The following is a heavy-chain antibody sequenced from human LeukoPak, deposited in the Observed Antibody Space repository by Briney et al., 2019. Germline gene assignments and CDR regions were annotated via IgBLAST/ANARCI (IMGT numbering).Heavy chain of an antibody. V-gene: IGHV3-74*01. J-gene: IGHJ4*02. D-gene: IGHD5-12*01. CDR1: GFTFSSYW. Sequence: GGSLRLSCAASGFTFSSYWMHWVRQARGKWLVWVSRINSDGSSTSYADSVKGRFTISRDNAKNTLYLQMNGLRAEDTAVYYCARGLVATTPFDYWGQGTLVTVSS. CDR2: INSDGSST. CDR3: ARGLVATTPFDY.